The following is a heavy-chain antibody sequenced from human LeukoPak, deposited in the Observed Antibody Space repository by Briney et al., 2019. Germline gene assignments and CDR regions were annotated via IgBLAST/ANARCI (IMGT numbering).Heavy chain of an antibody. J-gene: IGHJ4*02. V-gene: IGHV4-39*07. CDR2: IYYSGST. CDR1: GGSISSSSYY. Sequence: SESLSLTCTVSGGSISSSSYYWGWIRQPPGKGLEWIGSIYYSGSTYYNPSLKSRVTISVDTSKNQFSLKLSSVTAADTAVYYCARSRRRYHYYDSSGPRSPFDYWGQGTLVTVSS. CDR3: ARSRRRYHYYDSSGPRSPFDY. D-gene: IGHD3-22*01.